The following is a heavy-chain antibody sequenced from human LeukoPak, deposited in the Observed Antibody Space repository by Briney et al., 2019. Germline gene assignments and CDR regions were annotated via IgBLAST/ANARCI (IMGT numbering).Heavy chain of an antibody. J-gene: IGHJ4*02. CDR2: INWNGGST. D-gene: IGHD3-22*01. CDR3: AREKHYYDSSGYLY. CDR1: GFTFDDYG. V-gene: IGHV3-20*04. Sequence: GGSLRLSCAASGFTFDDYGMSWVRQAPGKGLEWVSGINWNGGSTGYADSVKVRFTISRDNAKNSLYLQMNSLRAEDTALYYCAREKHYYDSSGYLYWGQGTLVTVSS.